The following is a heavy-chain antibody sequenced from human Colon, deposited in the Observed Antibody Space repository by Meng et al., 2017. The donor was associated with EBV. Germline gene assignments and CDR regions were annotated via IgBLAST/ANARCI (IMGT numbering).Heavy chain of an antibody. CDR3: VRDDDTLKWTGPHFDY. D-gene: IGHD1-1*01. CDR1: GFTFNKYW. Sequence: EVQLVQSAGGSVQPGGSLRLSCAASGFTFNKYWIQWVRQVPGKGLVWVSRISGDGTITTYADSVKGQFTIFRDNGKNTLYLQMNSLRVQDTGVYYCVRDDDTLKWTGPHFDYWGRGALVTVS. CDR2: ISGDGTIT. V-gene: IGHV3-74*01. J-gene: IGHJ4*02.